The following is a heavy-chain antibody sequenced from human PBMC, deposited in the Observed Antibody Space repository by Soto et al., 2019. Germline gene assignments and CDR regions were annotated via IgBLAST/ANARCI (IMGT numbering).Heavy chain of an antibody. V-gene: IGHV3-30*03. CDR1: GFIFTNHG. D-gene: IGHD6-13*01. CDR3: ARGAAAGTRY. J-gene: IGHJ4*02. Sequence: QVQLVESGGGVVQPGRSLRLSCEASGFIFTNHGMHWVRQAPGKGLEWVALISFDGNKAYYSDSVKGRFTVSRDNSKNTLYLQMNSLKHEDTAVYYCARGAAAGTRYWGQGTLVTVSS. CDR2: ISFDGNKA.